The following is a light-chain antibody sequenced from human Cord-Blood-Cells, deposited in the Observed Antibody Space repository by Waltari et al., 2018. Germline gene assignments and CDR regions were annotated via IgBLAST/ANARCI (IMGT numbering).Light chain of an antibody. CDR2: GAS. CDR3: QQYGSSRFT. Sequence: IVLTQSPGTLSLSPGERATRSSRASHSVSSRDVAWYQQKPCQATRLLIYGASSRATGIPDRFSGRGSGTDFTLTISRLEPEDFAVYYCQQYGSSRFTFGPGTKVDIK. V-gene: IGKV3-20*01. CDR1: HSVSSRD. J-gene: IGKJ3*01.